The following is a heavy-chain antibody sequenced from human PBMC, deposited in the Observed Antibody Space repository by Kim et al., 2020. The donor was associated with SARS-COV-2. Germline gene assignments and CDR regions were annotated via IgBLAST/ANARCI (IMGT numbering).Heavy chain of an antibody. Sequence: ADSVGGRITRSRDNSKNTLYLQMDSLRVEDTAVYYCAKDLLYVPGRGYFDSWGQGVLVTVSS. D-gene: IGHD3-10*01. J-gene: IGHJ4*02. V-gene: IGHV3-23*03. CDR3: AKDLLYVPGRGYFDS.